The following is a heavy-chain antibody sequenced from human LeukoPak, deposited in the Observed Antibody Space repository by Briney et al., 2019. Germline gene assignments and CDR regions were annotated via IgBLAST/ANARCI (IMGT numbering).Heavy chain of an antibody. CDR3: ATLGLWFGRVSDY. J-gene: IGHJ4*02. CDR1: GYTLTELS. CDR2: FDPEDGET. V-gene: IGHV1-24*01. D-gene: IGHD3-10*01. Sequence: ASVKVSCKVSGYTLTELSMHWVRQAPGKGLEWMGGFDPEDGETIYAQKFQGRVTMTEDTSTDTAYMELNSLRSEDTAVYYCATLGLWFGRVSDYWGQGTLVTVSS.